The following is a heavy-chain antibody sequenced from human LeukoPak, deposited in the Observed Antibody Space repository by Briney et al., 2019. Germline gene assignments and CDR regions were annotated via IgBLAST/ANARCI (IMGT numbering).Heavy chain of an antibody. J-gene: IGHJ5*02. CDR3: ARESIAVAGSGWFDP. CDR1: GGTFSSYA. D-gene: IGHD6-19*01. CDR2: IIPIFGTA. Sequence: GASVKVSCKASGGTFSSYAISWVRQAPGQGLEWMGGIIPIFGTANYAQKFQGRVTITADESTSTAYMELSSLRSEDTAVYYCARESIAVAGSGWFDPWGQGTLVTVSS. V-gene: IGHV1-69*13.